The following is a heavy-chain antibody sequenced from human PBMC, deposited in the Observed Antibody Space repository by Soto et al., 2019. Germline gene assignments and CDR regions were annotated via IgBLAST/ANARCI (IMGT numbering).Heavy chain of an antibody. CDR1: GYTFSSCD. V-gene: IGHV1-8*01. Sequence: GASVKVSCKTSGYTFSSCDINWVRQAPGQGLEWMGWMNTGYAQNFQGRVTMTRNTSISTAYMELSSLRPDDTAVYYCARGGLQVGVSGVDYWGQGTLVTVSS. CDR3: ARGGLQVGVSGVDY. J-gene: IGHJ4*02. D-gene: IGHD6-19*01. CDR2: MNT.